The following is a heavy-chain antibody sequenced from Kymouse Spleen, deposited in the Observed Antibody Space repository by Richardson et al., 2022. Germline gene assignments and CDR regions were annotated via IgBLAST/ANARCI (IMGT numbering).Heavy chain of an antibody. CDR1: GFTFSSYS. D-gene: IGHD3-22*01. V-gene: IGHV3-21*03. J-gene: IGHJ4*02. Sequence: EVQLVESGGGLVKPGGSLRLSCAASGFTFSSYSMNWVRQAPGKGLEWVSSISSSSSYIYYADSVKGRFTISRDNAKNSLYLQMNSLRAEDTAVYYCARDDDYYDSSGYYPFDYWGQGTLVTVSS. CDR2: ISSSSSYI. CDR3: ARDDDYYDSSGYYPFDY.